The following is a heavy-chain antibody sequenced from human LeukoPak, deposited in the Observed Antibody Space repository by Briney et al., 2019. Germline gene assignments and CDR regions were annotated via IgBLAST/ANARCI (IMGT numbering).Heavy chain of an antibody. CDR3: AKDRAVAGTFDY. J-gene: IGHJ4*02. CDR2: ISGSGGST. V-gene: IGHV3-23*01. D-gene: IGHD6-19*01. Sequence: GGSLRLSCAAFGFTFSSYAMSWVRQAPGKGLEWVSAISGSGGSTYYADSVKGRFTISRDNSKNTLYLQMNSLRAEDTAVYYCAKDRAVAGTFDYWGQGTLVTVSS. CDR1: GFTFSSYA.